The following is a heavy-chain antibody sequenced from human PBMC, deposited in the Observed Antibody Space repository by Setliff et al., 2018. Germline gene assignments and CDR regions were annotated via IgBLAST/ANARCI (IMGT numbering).Heavy chain of an antibody. CDR3: ARNPDFLQYSFDL. V-gene: IGHV4-39*07. J-gene: IGHJ2*01. CDR2: INYYGSIFDDGTTYST. CDR1: GGSISNSTFY. Sequence: PSETLSLTCTVSGGSISNSTFYWGWIRQPPGKGLEWIGSINYYGSIFDDGTTYSTYSNPSLKSRATISIDTSKSQFSLKLSSMTAADTALYYCARNPDFLQYSFDLWGRGTLVTVSS. D-gene: IGHD5-12*01.